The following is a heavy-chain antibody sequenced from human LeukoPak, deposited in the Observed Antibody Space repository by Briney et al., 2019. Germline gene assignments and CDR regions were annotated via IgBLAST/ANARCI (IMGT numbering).Heavy chain of an antibody. J-gene: IGHJ5*02. CDR1: GYTFTDYY. CDR3: ARVRMSGITYGCFDP. CDR2: INPNSGGT. Sequence: GASVKVSCKASGYTFTDYYMHWVRQAPGQGLEWMGWINPNSGGTNYAQQFQGRVTMTTDTSITTAYMELSRLRSDDTAAYYCARVRMSGITYGCFDPWGQGTLVTVSS. D-gene: IGHD1-7*01. V-gene: IGHV1-2*02.